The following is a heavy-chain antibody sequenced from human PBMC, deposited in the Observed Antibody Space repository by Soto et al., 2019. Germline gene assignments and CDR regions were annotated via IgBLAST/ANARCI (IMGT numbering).Heavy chain of an antibody. D-gene: IGHD6-6*01. Sequence: LETLSLTCSVSSASLSSSTYYWSWIRQPPGRGPEWIGSIYYSGNTYYKPSLKSRVSISIDTSRNQFSLKLTSVTAADTGVYYCASSSPFHNWGPGILVTVSS. V-gene: IGHV4-39*01. J-gene: IGHJ4*02. CDR2: IYYSGNT. CDR1: SASLSSSTYY. CDR3: ASSSPFHN.